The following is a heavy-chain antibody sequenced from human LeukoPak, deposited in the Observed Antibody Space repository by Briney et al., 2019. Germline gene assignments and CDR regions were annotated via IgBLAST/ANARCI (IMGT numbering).Heavy chain of an antibody. V-gene: IGHV3-30-3*01. J-gene: IGHJ4*02. CDR1: GFTFSSYA. CDR3: AGPRGIAAAGPYFDY. CDR2: ISSDGSNK. D-gene: IGHD6-13*01. Sequence: GALRLSCAASGFTFSSYAMHWVRQAPGQGLEWVAVISSDGSNKYYADSVKGRFTISRDNSKNTLYLQMNSLRAEDTAVYYCAGPRGIAAAGPYFDYWGQGTLVTVSP.